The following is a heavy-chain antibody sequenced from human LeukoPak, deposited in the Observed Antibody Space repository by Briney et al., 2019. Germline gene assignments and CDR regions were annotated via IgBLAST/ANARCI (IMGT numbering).Heavy chain of an antibody. J-gene: IGHJ6*02. CDR2: IIPILGIA. Sequence: SVKVSCKASGGTFSSYAISWVRQAPGQGLEWMGRIIPILGIANYAQKFQGRVTITADKSTSTAYMELSSLRSEDTAVYYCARGPRGIVATIDYYYGMDVWGQGTTVTVSS. D-gene: IGHD5-12*01. CDR3: ARGPRGIVATIDYYYGMDV. V-gene: IGHV1-69*04. CDR1: GGTFSSYA.